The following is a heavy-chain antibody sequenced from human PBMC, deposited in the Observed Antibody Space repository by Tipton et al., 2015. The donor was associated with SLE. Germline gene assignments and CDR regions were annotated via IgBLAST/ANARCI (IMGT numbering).Heavy chain of an antibody. Sequence: TLSLTCTVSGDSIRSYYWSWIRQTPGKGLEWIGKIYYGGSTHYNPSLKSRVTISVDRYKSQFSLKLNSATAADTAVYYCARPVAGTVYYFDCWGQGTLVTVSS. J-gene: IGHJ4*02. V-gene: IGHV4-59*08. CDR2: IYYGGST. CDR3: ARPVAGTVYYFDC. CDR1: GDSIRSYY. D-gene: IGHD6-19*01.